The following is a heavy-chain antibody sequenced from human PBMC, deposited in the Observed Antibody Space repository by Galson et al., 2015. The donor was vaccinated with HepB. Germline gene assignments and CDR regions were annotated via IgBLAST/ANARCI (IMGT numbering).Heavy chain of an antibody. V-gene: IGHV1-18*04. D-gene: IGHD3-10*01. J-gene: IGHJ4*02. CDR3: ARDGAEPWFGESQPNFGY. Sequence: SVKVSCKASGYTFTSYGISWVRQAPGQGLEWMGWISAYNGNTNYAQKLQGRVTMTTDTSTSTAYMELRSLRSDDTAVYYCARDGAEPWFGESQPNFGYWGQGTLVTVPS. CDR1: GYTFTSYG. CDR2: ISAYNGNT.